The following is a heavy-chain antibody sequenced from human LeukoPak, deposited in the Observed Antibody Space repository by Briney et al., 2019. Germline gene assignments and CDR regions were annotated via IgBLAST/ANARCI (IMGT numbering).Heavy chain of an antibody. CDR2: IIPIFGTA. D-gene: IGHD5-18*01. J-gene: IGHJ4*02. V-gene: IGHV1-69*05. Sequence: SVKVSCKASGGTFSSYAISGVRQAPGQGLEWMGRIIPIFGTANYAQKFQGRVTITTDESTSTAYMELSSLRSEDTAVYYCARDSTGYSYGPYYFDYWGQGTLVTVSS. CDR1: GGTFSSYA. CDR3: ARDSTGYSYGPYYFDY.